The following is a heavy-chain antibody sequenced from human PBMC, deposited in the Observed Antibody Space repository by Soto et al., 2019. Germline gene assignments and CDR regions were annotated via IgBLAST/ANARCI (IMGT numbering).Heavy chain of an antibody. Sequence: EMQLLESGGALEQPGGSLRLSCAASGLTFSAYAMTWVRLPPGRGLDYVSAITSSGDKSWYADSVKGRFTVSRDNSKSTLYVPMNSLRGEDTAIYSCAKAPRWGVYGDWYFDLWGRGTLVTVSS. CDR3: AKAPRWGVYGDWYFDL. D-gene: IGHD5-12*01. CDR2: ITSSGDKS. J-gene: IGHJ2*01. CDR1: GLTFSAYA. V-gene: IGHV3-23*01.